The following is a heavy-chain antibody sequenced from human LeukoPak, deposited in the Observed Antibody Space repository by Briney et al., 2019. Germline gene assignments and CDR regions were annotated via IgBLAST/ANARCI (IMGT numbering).Heavy chain of an antibody. V-gene: IGHV4-39*07. CDR3: ACARRARGLGTFDI. CDR1: GGSISSSSYY. Sequence: SETLSLTCTVSGGSISSSSYYWGWIRQPPGKGLEWIGSIYYSGSTYYNPSLKSRVTISVDTSKNQFSLKLSSVTAADTAVYYCACARRARGLGTFDIWGQGTMVTVSS. J-gene: IGHJ3*02. D-gene: IGHD7-27*01. CDR2: IYYSGST.